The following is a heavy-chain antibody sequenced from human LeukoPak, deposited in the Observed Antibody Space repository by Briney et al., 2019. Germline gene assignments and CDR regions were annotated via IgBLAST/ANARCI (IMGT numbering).Heavy chain of an antibody. CDR2: INHSGST. CDR1: GGSFSGYY. V-gene: IGHV4-34*01. Sequence: SGTLSLTCAVYGGSFSGYYWSWIRQPPGKGLEWIGEINHSGSTNYNPSLKSRVTISVDTSKNQFSLKLSSVTAADTAVYYCARVNCSGGSCYLDYWGQGTLVTVSS. J-gene: IGHJ4*02. CDR3: ARVNCSGGSCYLDY. D-gene: IGHD2-15*01.